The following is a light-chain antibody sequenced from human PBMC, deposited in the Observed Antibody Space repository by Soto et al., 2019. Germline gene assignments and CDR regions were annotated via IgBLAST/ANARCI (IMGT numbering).Light chain of an antibody. CDR3: QQYYSYPWT. V-gene: IGKV1-8*01. J-gene: IGKJ1*01. CDR2: AAS. Sequence: AIRMTQSPSSLSASTGDRVTITCRASQGISSYLAWYQQKPGKAPKLLIYAASTWRSGVPSRLSGNGSGTDFTLTISCLQCEDFARYYCQQYYSYPWTFGQGTKVEV. CDR1: QGISSY.